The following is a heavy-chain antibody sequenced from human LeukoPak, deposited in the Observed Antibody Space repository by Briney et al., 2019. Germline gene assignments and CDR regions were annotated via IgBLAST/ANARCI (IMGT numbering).Heavy chain of an antibody. J-gene: IGHJ5*02. Sequence: ASVKVSCKASGGTFSIYAISWVRQAPGQGLEWMGGIIPIFGTANYAQKFQGRVTITADESTSTAYMELSSLRSEDTAVYYCARANPDWFDPWGQGTLVTVSS. CDR2: IIPIFGTA. CDR1: GGTFSIYA. CDR3: ARANPDWFDP. V-gene: IGHV1-69*13.